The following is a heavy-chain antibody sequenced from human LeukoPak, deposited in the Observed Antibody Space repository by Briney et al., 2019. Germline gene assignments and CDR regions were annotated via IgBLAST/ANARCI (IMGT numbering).Heavy chain of an antibody. D-gene: IGHD1-1*01. CDR1: GFTFSSYA. V-gene: IGHV4-38-2*01. Sequence: GSLRLSCAASGFTFSSYAMSWVRQTPGKGLEWIGHIYRSGSTYYNPSLKSRVTISVDTSNNHFSLKLSSVTAADTAVYYCTRVNWVIDYWGQGTLVIVSS. J-gene: IGHJ4*02. CDR3: TRVNWVIDY. CDR2: IYRSGST.